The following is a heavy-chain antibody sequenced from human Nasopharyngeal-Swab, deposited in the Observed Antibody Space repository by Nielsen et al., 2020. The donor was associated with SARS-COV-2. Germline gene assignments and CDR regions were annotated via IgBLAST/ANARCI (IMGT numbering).Heavy chain of an antibody. V-gene: IGHV1-69*04. Sequence: SVKVSCKAPGGTFSDYAISWVRQAPGRGLEWMGRIIPIVDIINYAQKFQGRVTITADKSTTTAYMELSSLRSEDTALYYCARGPVDGSGSYSLDYWGQGTLVSVSS. CDR2: IIPIVDII. J-gene: IGHJ4*02. D-gene: IGHD3-10*01. CDR1: GGTFSDYA. CDR3: ARGPVDGSGSYSLDY.